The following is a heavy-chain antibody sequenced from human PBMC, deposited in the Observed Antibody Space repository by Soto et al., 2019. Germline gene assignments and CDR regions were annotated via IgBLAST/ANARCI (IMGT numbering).Heavy chain of an antibody. Sequence: QVQLVQSGAEVKKPGSSVKVSCKASGGTFSRYTISWVRQAPGQGLEWMGRIIPILGIANYAQKFQGRVTITADKSTSTAYMELSSLTSEDMAVYYCAGRYGDRDYWGQGTLVTVSS. D-gene: IGHD4-17*01. V-gene: IGHV1-69*02. CDR1: GGTFSRYT. J-gene: IGHJ4*02. CDR3: AGRYGDRDY. CDR2: IIPILGIA.